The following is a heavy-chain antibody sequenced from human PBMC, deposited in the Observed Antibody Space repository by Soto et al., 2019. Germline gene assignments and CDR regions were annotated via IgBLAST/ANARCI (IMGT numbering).Heavy chain of an antibody. CDR2: INPSGDSR. V-gene: IGHV1-46*01. Sequence: GASVKVCCKESGFSFSDYLMHWVRQAPGQGLEWMGIINPSGDSRNYAQKFQGRVTITRDTSISTAYMELSSLRSADSAVYYCAREGDFTVYDSDSYYFVRIAVSGQGTTVTVSS. J-gene: IGHJ6*02. D-gene: IGHD5-12*01. CDR3: AREGDFTVYDSDSYYFVRIAV. CDR1: GFSFSDYL.